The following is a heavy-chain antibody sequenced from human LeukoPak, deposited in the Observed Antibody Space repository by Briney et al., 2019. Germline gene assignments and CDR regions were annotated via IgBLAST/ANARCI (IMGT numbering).Heavy chain of an antibody. Sequence: ASVKVSCKASGYTFTSYDINWVRQATGQGLEWMGWMNPNSGNTGYAQKFQGRVTMTRNTSISTAYMELSSLRSEDTAVYYCARGAVAATDFDYWGQGTLVTVSS. V-gene: IGHV1-8*01. CDR2: MNPNSGNT. D-gene: IGHD2-15*01. CDR3: ARGAVAATDFDY. CDR1: GYTFTSYD. J-gene: IGHJ4*02.